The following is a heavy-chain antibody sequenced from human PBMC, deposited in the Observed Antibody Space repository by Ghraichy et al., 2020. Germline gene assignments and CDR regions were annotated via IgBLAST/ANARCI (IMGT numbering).Heavy chain of an antibody. CDR1: GFTFSSYS. CDR2: ISSSSSYI. CDR3: ARDKRSRGYSPIYYYYGMDV. J-gene: IGHJ6*02. D-gene: IGHD5-18*01. Sequence: WGSLRLSCAASGFTFSSYSMNWVRQAPGKGLEWVSSISSSSSYIYYADSVKGRFTISRDNAKNSLYLQMNSLRAEDTAVYYCARDKRSRGYSPIYYYYGMDVWGQGTTVTVSS. V-gene: IGHV3-21*01.